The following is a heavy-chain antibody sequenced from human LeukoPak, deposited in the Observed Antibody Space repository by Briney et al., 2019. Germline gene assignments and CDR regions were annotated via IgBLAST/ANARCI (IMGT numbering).Heavy chain of an antibody. V-gene: IGHV1-18*01. CDR1: GYTLTELS. CDR2: ISAYNGNT. J-gene: IGHJ4*02. Sequence: ASVKVSCKVSGYTLTELSMHWVRQAPGQGLEWMGWISAYNGNTNYAQKLQGRVTMTTDTSTSTAYMELRSLRSDDTAVYYCARDRVRGVLDYWGQGTLVTVSS. D-gene: IGHD3-10*01. CDR3: ARDRVRGVLDY.